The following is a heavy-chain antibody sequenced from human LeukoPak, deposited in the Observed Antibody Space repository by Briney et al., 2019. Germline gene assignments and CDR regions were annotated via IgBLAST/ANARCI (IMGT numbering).Heavy chain of an antibody. CDR1: GFTFSIYG. Sequence: GPSLTLSCAASGFTFSIYGMHWVRQAPGKGREWVAVISEEGSNRNYADSVKGRFTISRENSKNPLYLQMNSLRAEVTAVYCCAKLGPLGMDVWGQGTTVTVSS. CDR2: ISEEGSNR. J-gene: IGHJ6*02. V-gene: IGHV3-30*18. CDR3: AKLGPLGMDV.